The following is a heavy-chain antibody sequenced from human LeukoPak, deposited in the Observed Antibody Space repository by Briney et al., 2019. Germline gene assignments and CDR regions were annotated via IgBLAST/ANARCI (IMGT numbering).Heavy chain of an antibody. D-gene: IGHD5-12*01. V-gene: IGHV4-39*01. CDR3: ARVRRIGASLGWFDP. Sequence: SETLSLTCTVSGVSISSSNSYWGWIRQPPGRGLEWIGSIYYSGNTYYNASLKSQVSISIGTSKNQFSLRLTSVTAADTAVYYCARVRRIGASLGWFDPWGQGTLVTVSS. CDR2: IYYSGNT. CDR1: GVSISSSNSY. J-gene: IGHJ5*02.